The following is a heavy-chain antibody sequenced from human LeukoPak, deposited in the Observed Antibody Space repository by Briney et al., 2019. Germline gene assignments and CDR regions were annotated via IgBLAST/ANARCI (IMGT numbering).Heavy chain of an antibody. CDR1: GFTFSSYS. Sequence: GGSLRLSCAASGFTFSSYSMNWVRQAPGKGLEWVSSISSSNSYLYYADSVKGRFTISRDNAKNSLYLQMNSLRAEDTAVYYCARDLYGAYGTLGYWGQGTLSPSPQ. J-gene: IGHJ4*02. CDR3: ARDLYGAYGTLGY. CDR2: ISSSNSYL. V-gene: IGHV3-21*01. D-gene: IGHD5-12*01.